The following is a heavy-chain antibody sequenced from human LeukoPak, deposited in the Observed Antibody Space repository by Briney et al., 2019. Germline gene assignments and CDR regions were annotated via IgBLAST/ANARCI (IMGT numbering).Heavy chain of an antibody. V-gene: IGHV3-30-3*01. CDR3: ARCLPYDSSGYYHPLGAFDI. Sequence: GGSLRLSCAASGFTFSSYAMHWVRQAPGKGLEWVAVISYDGSNKYYADSVKGRFTISRDNSKNTLYLQMNSLRAEDTAVYYCARCLPYDSSGYYHPLGAFDIWGQGTMVTVSS. CDR1: GFTFSSYA. D-gene: IGHD3-22*01. CDR2: ISYDGSNK. J-gene: IGHJ3*02.